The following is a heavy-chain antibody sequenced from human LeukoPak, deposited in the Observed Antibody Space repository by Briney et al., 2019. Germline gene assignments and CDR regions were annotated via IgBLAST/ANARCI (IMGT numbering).Heavy chain of an antibody. Sequence: ASVKVSCKASGYTFTGYYMHWVRQAPGQGLEWMGWINPNSGGTNYAQKFQGRVTMTSDTSISTAYMELSRLRSDDTAVYYCASGTLQRGYSGYGGEYYFDYWGQGTLVTVSS. CDR3: ASGTLQRGYSGYGGEYYFDY. CDR2: INPNSGGT. D-gene: IGHD5-12*01. V-gene: IGHV1-2*02. J-gene: IGHJ4*02. CDR1: GYTFTGYY.